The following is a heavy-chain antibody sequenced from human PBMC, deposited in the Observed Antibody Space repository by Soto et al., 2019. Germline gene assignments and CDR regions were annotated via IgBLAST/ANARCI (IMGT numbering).Heavy chain of an antibody. CDR1: DYSFSSYA. D-gene: IGHD2-21*01. CDR2: INPHNGNT. J-gene: IGHJ4*02. Sequence: GASVKVSCKASDYSFSSYAISWVRQAPGQGLEWMGWINPHNGNTNYAQKFRGRISITTDTPTTTAYMELRSLRFDDTAMYYCVRDEVPPPGLGFDYWGQGTLVTVSS. V-gene: IGHV1-18*01. CDR3: VRDEVPPPGLGFDY.